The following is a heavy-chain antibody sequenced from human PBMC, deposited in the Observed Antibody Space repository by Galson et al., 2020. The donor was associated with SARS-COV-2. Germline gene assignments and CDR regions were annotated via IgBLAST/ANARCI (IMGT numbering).Heavy chain of an antibody. V-gene: IGHV4-34*01. CDR3: ARWRTVTGFWSFDL. J-gene: IGHJ2*01. CDR2: INHSGST. D-gene: IGHD4-17*01. Sequence: SQASETLSLTCAIYGGSFSGSYWSWIRQPPGKGLEWIGEINHSGSTNYNPSLKSRVTISVDTSKNQFSLRLSSVTAADTAVYYCARWRTVTGFWSFDLWGRGTLVTVSS. CDR1: GGSFSGSY.